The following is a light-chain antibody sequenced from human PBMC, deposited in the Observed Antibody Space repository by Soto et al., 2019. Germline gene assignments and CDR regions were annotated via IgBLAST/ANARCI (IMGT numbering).Light chain of an antibody. Sequence: IQLTQSPSSLSASAGDRVTIICRASQGIRTDLAWYQHKPGKAPKLLIYDASNLKTGVPSRFSGSGSGTDFTLIISSLKPEDFATSSCLQFDNCPLTFGGGTKVEI. V-gene: IGKV1D-13*01. CDR2: DAS. CDR1: QGIRTD. J-gene: IGKJ4*01. CDR3: LQFDNCPLT.